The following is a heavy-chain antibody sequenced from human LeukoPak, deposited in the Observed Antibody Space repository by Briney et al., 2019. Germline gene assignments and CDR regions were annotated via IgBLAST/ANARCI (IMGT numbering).Heavy chain of an antibody. CDR1: GGSFSGYY. V-gene: IGHV4-34*01. CDR2: INHSGST. CDR3: ARRETYYYDSSGHMVFDY. D-gene: IGHD3-22*01. Sequence: SETLSLTCAVYGGSFSGYYWSWIRQPPGKGLEWIGEINHSGSTNYNPSLKSRVTISVDTSKNQLSLKLSSVTAADTAVYYCARRETYYYDSSGHMVFDYWGQGTLVTVSS. J-gene: IGHJ4*02.